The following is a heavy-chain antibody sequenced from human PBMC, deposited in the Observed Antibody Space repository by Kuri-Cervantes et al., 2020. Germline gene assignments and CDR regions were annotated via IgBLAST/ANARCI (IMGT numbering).Heavy chain of an antibody. J-gene: IGHJ4*02. Sequence: GSLRLSCAVYGGSFSGHYWSWIRQPPGKGLEWIGEINHSGSSNYNPSLKSRVTISVDTSKNQFSLKLSSATAADTAVYYCARRGSGWSLVYWGQGTLVTVSS. CDR1: GGSFSGHY. CDR2: INHSGSS. V-gene: IGHV4-34*01. D-gene: IGHD6-19*01. CDR3: ARRGSGWSLVY.